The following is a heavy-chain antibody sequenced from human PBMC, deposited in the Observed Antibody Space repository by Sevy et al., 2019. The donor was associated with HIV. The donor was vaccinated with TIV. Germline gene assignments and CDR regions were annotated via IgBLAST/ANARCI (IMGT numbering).Heavy chain of an antibody. J-gene: IGHJ4*02. V-gene: IGHV1-69*13. CDR3: ASGSSIAARLGY. CDR1: GGTFSSYA. D-gene: IGHD6-6*01. CDR2: IIPIFGTA. Sequence: ASVKVSCKASGGTFSSYAISWVRQAPGQGLEGMGGIIPIFGTANYAQKFQGRVTITADESTSTAYMELSSLGSEDTAVYYCASGSSIAARLGYWGQGTLVTVSS.